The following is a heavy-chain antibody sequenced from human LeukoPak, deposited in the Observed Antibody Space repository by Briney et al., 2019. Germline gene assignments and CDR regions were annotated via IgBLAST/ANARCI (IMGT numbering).Heavy chain of an antibody. CDR1: GFTFSSYA. D-gene: IGHD6-13*01. CDR2: ISGSGGST. V-gene: IGHV3-23*01. CDR3: AKAGSSSWFHWFDP. Sequence: PGGSLRLSCAASGFTFSSYAMSWVRQAPGKGLEWVSAISGSGGSTYYVKSVKGRLTISRDNSKNTLYLQMNSLRAEDTAVYYCAKAGSSSWFHWFDPWGQGTLVTVSS. J-gene: IGHJ5*02.